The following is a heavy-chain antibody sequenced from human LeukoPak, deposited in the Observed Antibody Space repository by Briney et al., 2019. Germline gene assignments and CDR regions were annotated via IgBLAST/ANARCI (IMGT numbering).Heavy chain of an antibody. CDR1: GFTFNRYG. CDR2: ISSSGANR. CDR3: AKDGVRGVIITYLDY. J-gene: IGHJ4*02. D-gene: IGHD3-10*01. Sequence: GGTLRLSCAASGFTFNRYGMSWVRQAPGKGLEWVSGISSSGANRYYADSVKGRFTISRDNSRDTLSVQINSLRAEDTAVYYCAKDGVRGVIITYLDYWGQGTLVTVSS. V-gene: IGHV3-23*01.